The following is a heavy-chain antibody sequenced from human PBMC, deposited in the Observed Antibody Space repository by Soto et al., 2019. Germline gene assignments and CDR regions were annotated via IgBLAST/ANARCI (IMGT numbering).Heavy chain of an antibody. J-gene: IGHJ4*02. CDR1: GFSFTTYG. CDR2: ISYDGSEK. CDR3: AKDDSYYALSTSSHRGNFFDY. D-gene: IGHD3-3*01. V-gene: IGHV3-30*18. Sequence: QVQLVESGGGVVQTWSSLRLSCAASGFSFTTYGMHWVRQAPGKGLEWVAFISYDGSEKKYADSVKGRFTISRDSSKKAVYLQMSRLRPEDTAVYYCAKDDSYYALSTSSHRGNFFDYWGQGTLVIVSS.